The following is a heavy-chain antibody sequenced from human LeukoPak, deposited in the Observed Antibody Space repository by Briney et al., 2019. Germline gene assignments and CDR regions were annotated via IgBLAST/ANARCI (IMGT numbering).Heavy chain of an antibody. D-gene: IGHD5-12*01. J-gene: IGHJ4*02. V-gene: IGHV4-30-2*01. CDR2: IYHSGST. CDR1: GGSISSGGYY. CDR3: ARDYGSGYDPLFHFDY. Sequence: SETLSLTCTVSGGSISSGGYYWSWIRQPPGKGLEWIGYIYHSGSTYYNPSLKSRVTISVDRSKNQFSLKLSSVTAADTAVYYCARDYGSGYDPLFHFDYWGQGTLVTVSS.